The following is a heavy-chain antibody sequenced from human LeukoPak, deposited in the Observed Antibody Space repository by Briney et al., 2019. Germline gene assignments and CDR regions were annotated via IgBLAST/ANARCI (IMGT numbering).Heavy chain of an antibody. Sequence: GGSLRLSCAASGFTFNNCWMTWVRQAPGKGLEWVANIKQDGSEEYYVDSVKGRFTISRDNVKNSLYLQMNSLRAEDTAVYYCARGTPSSSGWLYYGMDVWGQGTTVTVSS. CDR3: ARGTPSSSGWLYYGMDV. D-gene: IGHD6-19*01. CDR1: GFTFNNCW. J-gene: IGHJ6*02. V-gene: IGHV3-7*01. CDR2: IKQDGSEE.